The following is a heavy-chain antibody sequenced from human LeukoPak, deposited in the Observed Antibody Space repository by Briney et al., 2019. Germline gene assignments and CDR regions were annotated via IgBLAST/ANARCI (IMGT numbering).Heavy chain of an antibody. D-gene: IGHD3-3*01. J-gene: IGHJ5*02. Sequence: PSETLSLTCAVYGGSFSGYYWSWIRQPPGKGLEWIGEINHSGSNDYNPSLKRLVPISVDTSNNHFSLKLSSVTAADTAVYYCARLRFLRFDPWGQGTLVTVSS. CDR3: ARLRFLRFDP. CDR1: GGSFSGYY. V-gene: IGHV4-34*01. CDR2: INHSGSN.